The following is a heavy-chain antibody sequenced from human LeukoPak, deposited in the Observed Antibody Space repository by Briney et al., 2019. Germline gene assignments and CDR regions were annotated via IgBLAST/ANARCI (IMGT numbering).Heavy chain of an antibody. CDR3: AKGGRGGGDWGLDY. V-gene: IGHV3-23*01. Sequence: GGSLTLSCAASGFTFSSYAMSWVRQAPGKGLEWVSAISGSGGSTYYADSVKGRFTISRDNSKNTLYLQMNSLRAEDTAVYYCAKGGRGGGDWGLDYWGQGTLVTVSS. J-gene: IGHJ4*02. CDR2: ISGSGGST. CDR1: GFTFSSYA. D-gene: IGHD2-21*02.